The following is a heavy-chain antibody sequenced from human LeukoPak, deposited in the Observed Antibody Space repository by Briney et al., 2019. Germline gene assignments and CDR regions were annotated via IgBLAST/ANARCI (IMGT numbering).Heavy chain of an antibody. J-gene: IGHJ4*02. CDR1: GASFSGYY. V-gene: IGHV4-34*11. CDR2: IMYSGST. Sequence: SETLSLTCAVYGASFSGYYWSWIRQSPEKGLEWIGYIMYSGSTNYNPSLKSRITISIDPSKKQFSLNLTSVTAADTAVYYCARAGGRYYSGWEFDSWGQGTLVTVSS. CDR3: ARAGGRYYSGWEFDS. D-gene: IGHD2-15*01.